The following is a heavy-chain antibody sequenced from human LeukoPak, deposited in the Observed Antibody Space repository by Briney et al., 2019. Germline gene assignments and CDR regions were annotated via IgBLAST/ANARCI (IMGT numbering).Heavy chain of an antibody. CDR1: GFTVSSNY. V-gene: IGHV3-66*01. CDR2: IYSGGDT. J-gene: IGHJ4*02. D-gene: IGHD3-10*01. Sequence: PGGSLRLSCAASGFTVSSNYMSWVRQAPGKGLEWVSVIYSGGDTYYADSVKGRFTISRDNSKNTLYLQMNSLRAEDTAVYYCARDALGGSGSYYDYWGQGTLVTVSS. CDR3: ARDALGGSGSYYDY.